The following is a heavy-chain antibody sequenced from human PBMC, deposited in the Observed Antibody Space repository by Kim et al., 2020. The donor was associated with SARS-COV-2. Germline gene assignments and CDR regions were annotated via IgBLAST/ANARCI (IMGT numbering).Heavy chain of an antibody. J-gene: IGHJ4*02. Sequence: SVKGRFTISRDNSKNTLYLQMNSLRAEDTAVYYCAKGYDFWSGYQYYFDYWGQGTLVTVSS. CDR3: AKGYDFWSGYQYYFDY. V-gene: IGHV3-23*01. D-gene: IGHD3-3*01.